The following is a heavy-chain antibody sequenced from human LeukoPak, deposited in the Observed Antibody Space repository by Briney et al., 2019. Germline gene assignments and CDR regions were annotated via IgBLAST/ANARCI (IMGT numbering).Heavy chain of an antibody. J-gene: IGHJ4*02. CDR1: GDSVSSNSAA. V-gene: IGHV6-1*01. D-gene: IGHD3-22*01. Sequence: SQTLSLTCAISGDSVSSNSAAWNWIRQSPSRGLEWLGRTYYRSKWYNDYAVSVKSRITINPDTSKNQVSLKLSSVTAADTAVYYCARVKEGLSDSSVDFGEFFDYWGQGTLVTVSS. CDR3: ARVKEGLSDSSVDFGEFFDY. CDR2: TYYRSKWYN.